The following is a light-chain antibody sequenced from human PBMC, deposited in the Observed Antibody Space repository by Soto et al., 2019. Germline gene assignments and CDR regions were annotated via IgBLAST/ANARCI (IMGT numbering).Light chain of an antibody. CDR2: RNN. CDR3: AAWDDSLSGYVV. V-gene: IGLV1-47*01. CDR1: SSNIGSNY. Sequence: QSALTQPPSASGSPGQSVTISCSGSSSNIGSNYVYWYQQLPGTAPKLLIYRNNQRPSGVPDRFSGSKSGTSASLAISGLRSEDEADYYCAAWDDSLSGYVVFGGGTQLTVL. J-gene: IGLJ2*01.